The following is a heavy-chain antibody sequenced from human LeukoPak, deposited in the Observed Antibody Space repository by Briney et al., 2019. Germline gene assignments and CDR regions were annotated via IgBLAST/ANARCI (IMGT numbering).Heavy chain of an antibody. CDR1: GYTFSSYA. V-gene: IGHV1-69*13. CDR3: ASQRGYSYGDDAFDI. D-gene: IGHD5-18*01. CDR2: IIPIFGTA. J-gene: IGHJ3*02. Sequence: SVKVSCKASGYTFSSYAISWVRQAPGQGLEWMGGIIPIFGTANYAQKFQGRVTITADESTSTAYMELSSLRSEDTAVYYCASQRGYSYGDDAFDIWGRGTMVTVSS.